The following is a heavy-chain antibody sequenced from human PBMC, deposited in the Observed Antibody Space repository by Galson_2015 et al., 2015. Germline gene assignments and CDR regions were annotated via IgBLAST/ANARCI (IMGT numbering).Heavy chain of an antibody. D-gene: IGHD3-3*01. CDR3: ARDVWSGVIPFAS. Sequence: SLRLSCAASGFTFSSFEMHWVRQAPGKGLEWISYVSSDSSTMYYADSVRGRFTISRDNAKNSLYLQMSSLRAEDTAVYYCARDVWSGVIPFASWGQGAEVTVS. V-gene: IGHV3-48*03. J-gene: IGHJ4*02. CDR1: GFTFSSFE. CDR2: VSSDSSTM.